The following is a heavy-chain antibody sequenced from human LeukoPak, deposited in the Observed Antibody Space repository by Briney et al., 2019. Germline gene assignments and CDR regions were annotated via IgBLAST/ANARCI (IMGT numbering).Heavy chain of an antibody. V-gene: IGHV3-23*01. D-gene: IGHD1-26*01. CDR3: ARGRKLGAPTYFFDH. J-gene: IGHJ4*02. CDR1: GFTFSTYA. CDR2: ISGSGDNT. Sequence: PGGSLRLSCAASGFTFSTYAMNWVRQAPGQGLEWVSGISGSGDNTYYADSVRGRFTISRDKSKSTVYLQMNSLGVEDTAIYYCARGRKLGAPTYFFDHWGQGTLVTVSS.